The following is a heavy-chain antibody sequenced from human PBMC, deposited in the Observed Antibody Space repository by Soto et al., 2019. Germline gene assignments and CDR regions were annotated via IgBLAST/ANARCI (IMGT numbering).Heavy chain of an antibody. CDR3: ARARKVGTTTYFVY. V-gene: IGHV3-72*01. Sequence: EVQLVESGGGLVQPGGSLRLSCAASGFTFSDHYMDWVRQAPGKGLEWLGRSRNKANSYTTEYAASVKGRFTISRDDSENSVYLQMSSLKTEDTAVYYCARARKVGTTTYFVYWGQGTLVTVSS. D-gene: IGHD1-26*01. CDR1: GFTFSDHY. CDR2: SRNKANSYTT. J-gene: IGHJ4*02.